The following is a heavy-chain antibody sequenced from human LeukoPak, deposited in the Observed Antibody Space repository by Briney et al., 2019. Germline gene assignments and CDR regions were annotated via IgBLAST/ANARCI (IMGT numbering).Heavy chain of an antibody. V-gene: IGHV4-34*01. J-gene: IGHJ4*02. CDR2: INHSGST. CDR3: ARAHSSSWYYFDY. CDR1: GGSFSGYY. D-gene: IGHD6-13*01. Sequence: PSETLSLTCAVYGGSFSGYYWSWTRQPPGKGLEWIGEINHSGSTNYNPSLKSRVTISVDTSKNQFSLKLSSVTAADTAVYYCARAHSSSWYYFDYWGQGTLVTVSS.